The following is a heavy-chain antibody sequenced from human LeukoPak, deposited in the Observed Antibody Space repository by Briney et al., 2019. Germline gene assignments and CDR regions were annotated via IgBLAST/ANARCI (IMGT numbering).Heavy chain of an antibody. V-gene: IGHV3-30-3*01. CDR1: GFTFSSYA. Sequence: PGGSLRLSCAASGFTFSSYAMHWVRQAPGKGLEWVAVISHDGSNKYYADSVKGRFTISRDNSKNTLYLQMNSLRAEDTAVYYCARDLGYCSSTSCYGGLFDYWGQGTLVTVSS. D-gene: IGHD2-2*01. J-gene: IGHJ4*02. CDR2: ISHDGSNK. CDR3: ARDLGYCSSTSCYGGLFDY.